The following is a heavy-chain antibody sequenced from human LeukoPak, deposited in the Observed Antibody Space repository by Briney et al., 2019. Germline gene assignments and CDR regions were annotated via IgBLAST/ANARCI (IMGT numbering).Heavy chain of an antibody. CDR2: ITADGGGT. J-gene: IGHJ4*02. Sequence: PGGSLRLSCAASGFTFRNYVMSWVRQTPEKGLEWVSAITADGGGTNHADSVKGRFTISRDNSKNTLYLQMNSLRAEDTAVYYCARSAWGRSAPFDYWGQGTLVTVSS. D-gene: IGHD7-27*01. CDR3: ARSAWGRSAPFDY. V-gene: IGHV3-23*01. CDR1: GFTFRNYV.